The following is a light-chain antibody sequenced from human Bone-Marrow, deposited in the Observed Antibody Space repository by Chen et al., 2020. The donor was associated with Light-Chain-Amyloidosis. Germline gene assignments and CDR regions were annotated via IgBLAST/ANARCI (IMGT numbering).Light chain of an antibody. CDR2: EVT. J-gene: IGLJ1*01. Sequence: QSALTQPASVSGSPGQSITISCTGTSSDVGGDNHVSWYQQHPDKAPKLMIYEVTNRPSWVPARFSGSKSANTASLIISGLQTEDEADSSCSSYSITTTLVLGSGTRVTVL. CDR1: SSDVGGDNH. CDR3: SSYSITTTLV. V-gene: IGLV2-14*01.